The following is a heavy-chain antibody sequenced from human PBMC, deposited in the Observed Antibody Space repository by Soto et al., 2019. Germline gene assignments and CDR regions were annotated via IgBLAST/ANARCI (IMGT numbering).Heavy chain of an antibody. CDR2: INGDGSST. CDR3: ARHYASGTYSVNY. D-gene: IGHD3-10*01. CDR1: GFTFSNYL. V-gene: IGHV3-74*01. J-gene: IGHJ4*02. Sequence: EVQLVESGGDLVQPGGSLRLSCAASGFTFSNYLMHRVRQAPGKGLVWVSRINGDGSSTSYANSVKGRFTISRDNAKNTVYLQMNSLRDEDTAVYYCARHYASGTYSVNYWGQGTLVTVSS.